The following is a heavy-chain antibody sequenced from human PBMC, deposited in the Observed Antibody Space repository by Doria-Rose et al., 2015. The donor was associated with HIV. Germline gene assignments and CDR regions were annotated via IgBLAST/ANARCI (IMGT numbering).Heavy chain of an antibody. J-gene: IGHJ4*02. CDR1: GVSLSSPGMG. V-gene: IGHV2-26*01. CDR3: ARIRSSRWYHKYYFDF. D-gene: IGHD6-13*01. CDR2: IFSDDER. Sequence: QVTLKESGPVLVKPTETLTLTCTVSGVSLSSPGMGVSWIRQPPGKALEWLANIFSDDERSYKTSLKSRLTISRCTSKSRVVLTMTDMDPVDTATYYCARIRSSRWYHKYYFDFWGQGTLVIVSA.